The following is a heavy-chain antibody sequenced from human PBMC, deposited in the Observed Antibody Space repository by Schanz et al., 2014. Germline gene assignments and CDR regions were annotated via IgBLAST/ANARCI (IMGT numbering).Heavy chain of an antibody. Sequence: QVQLVQSGAEVKKPGASVKVSCKASGYTFTSYYMHWVRQAPGQGLEWMGRIIPILDKTNYAQKFQGRVTMTADKSTSTVYMEVSGLRSEDTAVYFCARGPSTGAFDIWGHGTMVTVSS. J-gene: IGHJ3*02. CDR2: IIPILDKT. V-gene: IGHV1-46*03. CDR3: ARGPSTGAFDI. CDR1: GYTFTSYY.